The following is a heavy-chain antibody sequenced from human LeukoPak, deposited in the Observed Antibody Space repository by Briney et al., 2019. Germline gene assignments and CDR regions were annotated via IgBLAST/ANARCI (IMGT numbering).Heavy chain of an antibody. D-gene: IGHD3-16*01. CDR1: GFTFSSYA. V-gene: IGHV3-23*01. CDR2: ISGSGGST. Sequence: GGSLRLSCAASGFTFSSYAMSWVRQAPGKGLEWVSAISGSGGSTSYAQKFQGRVTMTRDTSTSTVYMELSSLRSEDTAVYYCARSPLPYAKQYYFDYWGQGTLVTVSS. CDR3: ARSPLPYAKQYYFDY. J-gene: IGHJ4*02.